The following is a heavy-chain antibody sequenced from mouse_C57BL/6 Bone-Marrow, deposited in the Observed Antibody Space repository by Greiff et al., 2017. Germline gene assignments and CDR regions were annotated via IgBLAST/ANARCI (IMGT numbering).Heavy chain of an antibody. CDR3: ARGAIY. Sequence: VHVKQSGPELVKPGASVKIPCKASGYTFTDYNMDWVKQSHGKSLEWIGDINPNNGGTIYNQKFKGKATLTVDKSSSTAYMELRSLTSEDTAVSYCARGAIYWGQGTLVTVSA. CDR1: GYTFTDYN. CDR2: INPNNGGT. J-gene: IGHJ3*01. V-gene: IGHV1-18*01.